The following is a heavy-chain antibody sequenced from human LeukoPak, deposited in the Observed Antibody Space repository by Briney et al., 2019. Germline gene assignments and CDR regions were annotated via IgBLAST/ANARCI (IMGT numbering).Heavy chain of an antibody. J-gene: IGHJ4*02. CDR3: AGRVHGDYPFFDY. D-gene: IGHD4-17*01. V-gene: IGHV3-53*01. CDR2: IYSGGST. Sequence: GGSLRLSCAASDFTVRNNYMSWVRQAPGKGLEWVSLIYSGGSTNYADSVKGRFVISKDNFRNTLYLQMNNLGADDTAVYYCAGRVHGDYPFFDYWGQGTLVTVSS. CDR1: DFTVRNNY.